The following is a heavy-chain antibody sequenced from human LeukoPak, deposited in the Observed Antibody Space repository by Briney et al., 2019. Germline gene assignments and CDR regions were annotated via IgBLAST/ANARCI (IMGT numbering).Heavy chain of an antibody. J-gene: IGHJ4*02. CDR1: GDSVSSNSAA. CDR3: ARGSLHLLWFGELLYYFDY. D-gene: IGHD3-10*01. CDR2: TYYRSKWYN. Sequence: SQTLSLTCAISGDSVSSNSAAWNWIRQSPSRGLEWLGRTYYRSKWYNDYAVSVKSRITINPDTSKNQFSLQLNSVTPEDTAVYYCARGSLHLLWFGELLYYFDYWGQGTLVTVSS. V-gene: IGHV6-1*01.